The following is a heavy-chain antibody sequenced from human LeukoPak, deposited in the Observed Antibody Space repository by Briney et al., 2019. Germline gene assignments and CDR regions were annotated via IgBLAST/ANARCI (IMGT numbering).Heavy chain of an antibody. J-gene: IGHJ6*03. CDR1: GYTFTSYG. D-gene: IGHD3-3*01. CDR3: ARGNGASYYDFWSGYYFAPYYYYMDV. CDR2: MNPNSGNT. V-gene: IGHV1-8*01. Sequence: GASVKVSCKASGYTFTSYGINWVRQATGQGLEWMGWMNPNSGNTGYAQKFQGRVTMTRNTSISTAYMELSSLRSEDTAVYYCARGNGASYYDFWSGYYFAPYYYYMDVWGKGTTVTVSS.